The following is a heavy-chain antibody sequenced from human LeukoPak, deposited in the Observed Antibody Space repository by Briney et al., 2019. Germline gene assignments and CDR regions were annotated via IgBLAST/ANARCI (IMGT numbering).Heavy chain of an antibody. CDR2: ISYDGSNK. CDR3: ARDGLAAGFFDY. V-gene: IGHV3-30*03. D-gene: IGHD6-13*01. J-gene: IGHJ4*02. Sequence: GRSLRLSCAASGFTFSSYGMHWVRQAPGKGLEWVAVISYDGSNKYYADSVKGRFTISRDNSKNTLYLQMNSLRAEDTAVYYCARDGLAAGFFDYWGQGTLVTVSS. CDR1: GFTFSSYG.